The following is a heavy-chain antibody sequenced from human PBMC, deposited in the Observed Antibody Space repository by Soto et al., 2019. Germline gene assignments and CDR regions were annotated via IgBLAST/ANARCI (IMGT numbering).Heavy chain of an antibody. Sequence: GASVKVSCKASGGTFSSYAISWMRQAPGQGLEWMGGIIPIFGTANYAQKFQGRVTITADESTSTAYMELSRLRSNDTAVYYCARPRLPNYYYYGMDVWGQGTTVTV. CDR1: GGTFSSYA. J-gene: IGHJ6*02. CDR3: ARPRLPNYYYYGMDV. CDR2: IIPIFGTA. D-gene: IGHD4-17*01. V-gene: IGHV1-69*13.